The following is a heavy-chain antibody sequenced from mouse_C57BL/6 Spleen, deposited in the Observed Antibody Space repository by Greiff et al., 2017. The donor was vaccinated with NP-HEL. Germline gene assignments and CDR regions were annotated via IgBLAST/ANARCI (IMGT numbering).Heavy chain of an antibody. CDR1: GFTFSDYY. V-gene: IGHV5-16*01. CDR3: ARITYGSSYWYFDV. D-gene: IGHD1-1*01. CDR2: INYDGSST. Sequence: EVKVVESEGGLVQPGSSMKLSCTASGFTFSDYYMAWVRQVPEKGLEWVANINYDGSSTYYLDSLKSRFIISRDNAKNILYLQMSSLKSEDTATYYCARITYGSSYWYFDVWGTGTTVTVSS. J-gene: IGHJ1*03.